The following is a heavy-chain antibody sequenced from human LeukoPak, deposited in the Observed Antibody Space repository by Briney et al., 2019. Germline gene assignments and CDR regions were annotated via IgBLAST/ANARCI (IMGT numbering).Heavy chain of an antibody. Sequence: PGGSLRLSCAASGFTFSSYGMHWVRQAPGKGLEWVANIKQDGSEKYYVDSVKGRFTISRDNAKNSLYLQMNSLRAEDTAVYYCARDNRGYCSSTSCYTGGYYYYYMDVWGKGTTVTVSS. J-gene: IGHJ6*03. CDR3: ARDNRGYCSSTSCYTGGYYYYYMDV. V-gene: IGHV3-7*01. CDR2: IKQDGSEK. CDR1: GFTFSSYG. D-gene: IGHD2-2*02.